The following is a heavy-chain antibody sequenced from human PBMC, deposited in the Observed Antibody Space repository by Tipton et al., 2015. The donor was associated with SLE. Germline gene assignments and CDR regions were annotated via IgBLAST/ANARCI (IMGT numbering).Heavy chain of an antibody. CDR3: ARAPTISVAGTTDPFGMDV. Sequence: SLRLSCAASGFTITDYAMHWVRQAPGKGLEWAAVIWYDGITKYYVDSVKGRFTISRDNAKNTLYLQMRSLRVEDTGIYYCARAPTISVAGTTDPFGMDVWGPGTRVTVSS. CDR1: GFTITDYA. J-gene: IGHJ6*02. CDR2: IWYDGITK. V-gene: IGHV3-33*01. D-gene: IGHD6-19*01.